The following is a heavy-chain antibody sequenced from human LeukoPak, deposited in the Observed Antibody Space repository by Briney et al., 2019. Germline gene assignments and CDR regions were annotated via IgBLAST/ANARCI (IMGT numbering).Heavy chain of an antibody. V-gene: IGHV3-33*01. CDR2: IWYDGSNK. CDR1: GFTFNSYG. Sequence: GGSLRLSCAASGFTFNSYGMHWVRQAPGKGLEWVAFIWYDGSNKYYADSVKDRFTISRDDSKNSLYLQMYSLRAEDTAVYYCARSSTGGFYYYYCMDVWGKGTTVTVSS. CDR3: ARSSTGGFYYYYCMDV. J-gene: IGHJ6*03. D-gene: IGHD3-16*01.